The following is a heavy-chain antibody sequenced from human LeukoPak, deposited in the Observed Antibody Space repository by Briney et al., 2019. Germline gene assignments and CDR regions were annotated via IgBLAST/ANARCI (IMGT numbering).Heavy chain of an antibody. CDR2: INPNSGGT. V-gene: IGHV1-2*02. D-gene: IGHD3-16*02. J-gene: IGHJ4*02. CDR1: GYTFTGYY. Sequence: GASVKVSCKASGYTFTGYYMHWVRQAPGQGLEWMGWINPNSGGTNYAQKFQGRVTMTRDTSISTAYMELSRLRSDDTAVYYCARGSGYSYGPLYDYVWGSYRYGLDYWGQGTLVTVSS. CDR3: ARGSGYSYGPLYDYVWGSYRYGLDY.